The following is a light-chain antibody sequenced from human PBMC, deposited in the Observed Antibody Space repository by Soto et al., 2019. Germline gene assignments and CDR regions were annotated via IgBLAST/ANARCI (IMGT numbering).Light chain of an antibody. CDR3: QQYDYSRT. V-gene: IGKV1-5*01. Sequence: DIQLTQSPSAVSASVGDSVTITCRASQNITTSLAWYQHKPGKAPKLLMFDVSNLESGVPSRFSGRGSGTEFTLTISSLHSDDFAPSYCQQYDYSRTFGRGNKVDIQ. CDR1: QNITTS. CDR2: DVS. J-gene: IGKJ1*01.